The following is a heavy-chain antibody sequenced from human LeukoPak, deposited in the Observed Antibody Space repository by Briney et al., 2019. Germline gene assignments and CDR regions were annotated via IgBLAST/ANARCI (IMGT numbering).Heavy chain of an antibody. CDR2: ISAYNGNT. V-gene: IGHV1-18*01. CDR3: ARVGWNLPFDY. J-gene: IGHJ4*02. D-gene: IGHD1-1*01. CDR1: GYTFTSYG. Sequence: APVKVSCKASGYTFTSYGISWVRHAPGQRLGWMGWISAYNGNTNYAQKLQGRVTMTTDTSTSTAYMELRSLRSDDAAVYYCARVGWNLPFDYWGQGTLVTVSS.